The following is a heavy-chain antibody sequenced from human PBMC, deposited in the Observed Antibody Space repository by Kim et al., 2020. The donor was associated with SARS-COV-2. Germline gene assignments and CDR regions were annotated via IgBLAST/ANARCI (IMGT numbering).Heavy chain of an antibody. Sequence: GGSMRLSCAASGFTFSDYYMSWIRQAPGKGLEWVSYISSSGSTIYYADSVKGRFTISRDNAKNSLYLQMNSLRAEDTAVYYCARAGHYYDSSGSGRVDYWGQGTLVTVSS. CDR2: ISSSGSTI. CDR3: ARAGHYYDSSGSGRVDY. J-gene: IGHJ4*02. D-gene: IGHD3-22*01. V-gene: IGHV3-11*01. CDR1: GFTFSDYY.